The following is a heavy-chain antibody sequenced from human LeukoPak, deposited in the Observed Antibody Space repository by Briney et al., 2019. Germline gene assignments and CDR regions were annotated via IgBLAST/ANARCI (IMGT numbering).Heavy chain of an antibody. CDR2: INPSGGST. CDR3: ARYRRLCSGGSCYSWFDP. J-gene: IGHJ5*02. V-gene: IGHV1-46*01. D-gene: IGHD2-15*01. Sequence: ASVKVSCKASGYTFTSYYMHWVRQAPGQGLEWMGIINPSGGSTSYAQKFQGRVTVTRDTSTSTVYMELSSLRSEDTAVYYCARYRRLCSGGSCYSWFDPWGQGTLVTVSS. CDR1: GYTFTSYY.